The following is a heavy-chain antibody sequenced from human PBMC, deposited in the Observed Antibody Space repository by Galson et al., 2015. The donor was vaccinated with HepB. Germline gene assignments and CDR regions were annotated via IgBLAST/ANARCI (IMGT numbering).Heavy chain of an antibody. CDR3: ASSSTFYDFWSFSVDYGMDV. J-gene: IGHJ6*02. V-gene: IGHV4-34*01. Sequence: SETLSLTCAVYGGSFSGYYWSWIRQPPGKGLEWIGEINHSRSTNYNPSLKSRVTISIDTSKNQFSLKLTSVTAADTAVYYCASSSTFYDFWSFSVDYGMDVWGQGTTVTVSS. D-gene: IGHD3-3*01. CDR1: GGSFSGYY. CDR2: INHSRST.